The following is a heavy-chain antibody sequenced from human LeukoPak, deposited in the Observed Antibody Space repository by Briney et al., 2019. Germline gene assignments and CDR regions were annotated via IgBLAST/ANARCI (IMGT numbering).Heavy chain of an antibody. Sequence: GGSLRLSCAASGFTFSYYWMHWVRQAPGKGLVWVSRINSDGSSTSYADSVEGRFTMSRDNAKNTVYLQMNSLRAEDTAVYYCAKTMYYYDSSGLDYWGQGTLVTVSS. CDR2: INSDGSST. D-gene: IGHD3-22*01. J-gene: IGHJ4*02. CDR1: GFTFSYYW. V-gene: IGHV3-74*01. CDR3: AKTMYYYDSSGLDY.